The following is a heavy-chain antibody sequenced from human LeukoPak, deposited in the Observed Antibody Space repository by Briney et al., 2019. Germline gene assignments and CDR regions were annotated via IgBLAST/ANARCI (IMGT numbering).Heavy chain of an antibody. J-gene: IGHJ5*02. CDR3: ARTPVAMVRGVILFWFDP. CDR2: MNPDSGNT. V-gene: IGHV1-8*03. D-gene: IGHD3-10*01. CDR1: GYTFTSYD. Sequence: ASVKVSCKASGYTFTSYDINWVRQATGQGLEWMGWMNPDSGNTGYAQKFQGRVTITRNTSISTAYMELSSVTAADTAVYYCARTPVAMVRGVILFWFDPWGQGTLVTVSS.